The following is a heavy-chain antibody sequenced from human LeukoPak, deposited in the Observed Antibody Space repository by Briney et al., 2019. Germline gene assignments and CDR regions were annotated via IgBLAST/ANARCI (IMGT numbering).Heavy chain of an antibody. V-gene: IGHV3-30*18. Sequence: GSLRLSCAASGFTFSSYGMHWVRQAPGKGLEWVAGISNDGNKKYYADSVKGRFIISRDNSKNTLYLQMNSLRAEDTAVYYCAKDWYSFTVVTPFSHWGQGTLVTVSS. J-gene: IGHJ4*02. CDR1: GFTFSSYG. CDR3: AKDWYSFTVVTPFSH. CDR2: ISNDGNKK. D-gene: IGHD4-23*01.